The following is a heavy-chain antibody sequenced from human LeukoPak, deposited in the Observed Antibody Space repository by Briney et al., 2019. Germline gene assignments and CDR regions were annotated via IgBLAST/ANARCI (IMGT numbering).Heavy chain of an antibody. CDR2: ISSDGGNK. J-gene: IGHJ4*02. CDR1: GFTFSTFG. CDR3: AKDQAAYGDYDFDY. Sequence: PGGSLRLSCAASGFTFSTFGMNWVRQAPGKGLEWVAVISSDGGNKHYAGSVKGRFTISRDNSKNTLSLQMNSLRAEGTAVYYCAKDQAAYGDYDFDYWGQGTLVTVSP. D-gene: IGHD4-17*01. V-gene: IGHV3-30*18.